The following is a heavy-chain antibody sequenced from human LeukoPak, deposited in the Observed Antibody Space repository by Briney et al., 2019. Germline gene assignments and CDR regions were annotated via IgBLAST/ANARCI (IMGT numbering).Heavy chain of an antibody. CDR2: INPSSGGT. CDR1: GYTFTGYC. J-gene: IGHJ4*02. D-gene: IGHD2-2*02. CDR3: ARDCSSSSCYNVY. V-gene: IGHV1-2*02. Sequence: ASVKVSCKASGYTFTGYCMHWVRRAPGQGLEWMGWINPSSGGTNYAQKFQGRVTMTRDTSISTAYMELSRLRSDDTAVYYCARDCSSSSCYNVYWGQGTLVTVPS.